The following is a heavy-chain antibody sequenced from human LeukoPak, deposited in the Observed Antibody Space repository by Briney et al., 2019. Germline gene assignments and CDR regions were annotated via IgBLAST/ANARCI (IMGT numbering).Heavy chain of an antibody. CDR3: AKEAARAWDYDFWSGYYTGFDY. Sequence: PGGSLRLSCAAPGFTFSTYAMSWVRQAPGKGLEWVSAISGRGGSTNYADSVKGRVTVSRDNSKSTLYLQMNSLRAEDTAVYYCAKEAARAWDYDFWSGYYTGFDYWGQGTLVTVSS. CDR1: GFTFSTYA. V-gene: IGHV3-23*01. D-gene: IGHD3-3*01. J-gene: IGHJ4*02. CDR2: ISGRGGST.